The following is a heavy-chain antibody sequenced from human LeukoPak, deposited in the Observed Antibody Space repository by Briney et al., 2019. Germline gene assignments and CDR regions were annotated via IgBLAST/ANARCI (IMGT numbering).Heavy chain of an antibody. CDR3: ARVLLPGGADV. CDR1: GFTPDDYA. J-gene: IGHJ6*02. CDR2: IYWRSDGK. D-gene: IGHD3-10*01. V-gene: IGHV3-9*02. Sequence: GGSLRLSCAASGFTPDDYAIHWVRQVPGKGLEWVSGIYWRSDGKGYADSVEGRFTISKDKAKNFLYLQMNSLRAEDTALYYCARVLLPGGADVWGQGTAVIVSS.